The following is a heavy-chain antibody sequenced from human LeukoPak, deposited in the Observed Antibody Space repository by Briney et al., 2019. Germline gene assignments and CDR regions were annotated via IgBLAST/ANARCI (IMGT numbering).Heavy chain of an antibody. CDR2: INHSGST. CDR3: ARRYSGGGCYNY. J-gene: IGHJ4*02. Sequence: SETLSLTCAVYGGSFSDYYWTWLRQPPGKGLEWIGEINHSGSTNHNPSLKSRVTISVDTSKNQFSLKLRSVTAADTAVYYCARRYSGGGCYNYWGQGTLITVSS. CDR1: GGSFSDYY. V-gene: IGHV4-34*01. D-gene: IGHD2-21*02.